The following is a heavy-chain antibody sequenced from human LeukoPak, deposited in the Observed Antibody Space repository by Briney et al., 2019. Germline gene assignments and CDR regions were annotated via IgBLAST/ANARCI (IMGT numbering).Heavy chain of an antibody. V-gene: IGHV4-61*02. CDR2: IYTSGST. D-gene: IGHD2-21*02. J-gene: IGHJ3*02. Sequence: SETLSLTCTVSGGSISSGSYYWSWIRQPAGKGLEWIGRIYTSGSTDYNPSLESRVTISVDTSKNQFSLKLSSVTAADTAVYYCARDLLAYCGGDCYYDAFDIWGQGTMVTVSS. CDR1: GGSISSGSYY. CDR3: ARDLLAYCGGDCYYDAFDI.